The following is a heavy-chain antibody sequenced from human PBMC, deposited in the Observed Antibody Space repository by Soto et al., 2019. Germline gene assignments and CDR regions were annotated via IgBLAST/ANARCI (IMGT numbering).Heavy chain of an antibody. CDR2: MNPNSGNT. V-gene: IGHV1-8*01. J-gene: IGHJ6*02. D-gene: IGHD6-19*01. Sequence: SVKVSCKASGYTFTSYDINWVRQATGQGLEWMGWMNPNSGNTGYAQKFQGRVTMTRNTSISTAYMELSSRRSEDTAVYYCARGGLIAVACKFKCYGMDVWGQGTTVTVSS. CDR3: ARGGLIAVACKFKCYGMDV. CDR1: GYTFTSYD.